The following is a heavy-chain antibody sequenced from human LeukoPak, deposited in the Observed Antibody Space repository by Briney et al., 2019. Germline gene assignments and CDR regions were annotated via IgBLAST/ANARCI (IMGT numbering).Heavy chain of an antibody. D-gene: IGHD1-26*01. V-gene: IGHV1-46*01. CDR2: INPSGSST. J-gene: IGHJ5*02. Sequence: ASVKVSCKASGYSFTSHYMHWVRQAPGQGLEWLGLINPSGSSTLYAQKFQGRVTMTRDMSTTTDYMELSSLRSEDTAVYYCARFLPQKWELPGNWFDPWGQGTLVTVSS. CDR3: ARFLPQKWELPGNWFDP. CDR1: GYSFTSHY.